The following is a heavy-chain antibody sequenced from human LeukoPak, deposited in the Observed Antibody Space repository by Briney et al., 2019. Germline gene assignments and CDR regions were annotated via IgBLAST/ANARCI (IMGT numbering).Heavy chain of an antibody. V-gene: IGHV3-30*03. J-gene: IGHJ4*02. CDR2: VSYDGSEK. CDR1: GFTFSSYG. D-gene: IGHD3-9*01. CDR3: ASQYYDILTGYYEEVY. Sequence: GGSLRLSCAASGFTFSSYGIHWVRQAPGKGLEWVAVVSYDGSEKYYADSVKGRLTISRDKSKNTVSLQMNSLRAEDTAVYYCASQYYDILTGYYEEVYWGQGTLVTVSS.